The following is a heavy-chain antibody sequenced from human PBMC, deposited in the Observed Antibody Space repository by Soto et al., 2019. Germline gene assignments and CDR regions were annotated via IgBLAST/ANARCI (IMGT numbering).Heavy chain of an antibody. Sequence: ASVKVSCKASGYTFTSYGISWVRQAPGRGLEWMGWISAYNGNTNYAQKLQGRVTMTTDTSTSTAYMELRSLRSDDTAVYYCARQGYCTNGVCYTNYYYYMDVWGKGTTVTVSS. CDR2: ISAYNGNT. CDR3: ARQGYCTNGVCYTNYYYYMDV. J-gene: IGHJ6*03. CDR1: GYTFTSYG. V-gene: IGHV1-18*01. D-gene: IGHD2-8*01.